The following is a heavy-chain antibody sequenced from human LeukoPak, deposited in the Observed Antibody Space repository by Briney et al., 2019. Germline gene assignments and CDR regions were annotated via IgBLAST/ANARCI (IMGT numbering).Heavy chain of an antibody. CDR3: ARYSSSSGWFDP. D-gene: IGHD3-22*01. CDR2: MHYTGNH. V-gene: IGHV4-39*02. J-gene: IGHJ5*02. CDR1: GGSLSISDYY. Sequence: PSETLSLTCTASGGSLSISDYYWSRIRQSPGRGLDWIGSMHYTGNHQYKACLNSRVTIAVNTSKSYFSLRLTSETAADTSVYYCARYSSSSGWFDPWGQGTLVTVSS.